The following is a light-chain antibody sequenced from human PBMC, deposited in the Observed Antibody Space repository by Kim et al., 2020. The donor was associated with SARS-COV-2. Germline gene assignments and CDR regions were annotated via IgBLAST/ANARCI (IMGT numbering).Light chain of an antibody. CDR3: QQSYSTLT. V-gene: IGKV1-39*01. Sequence: DIQMTQSPSSLSASVGDRVTITCRASQSISSYLNWYQQKPGKAPKLLIYAASSLQSGVPSRFSGSGSGTDFTLTISSLQPEDIATYYCQQSYSTLTFGGGTKLEI. CDR2: AAS. CDR1: QSISSY. J-gene: IGKJ4*01.